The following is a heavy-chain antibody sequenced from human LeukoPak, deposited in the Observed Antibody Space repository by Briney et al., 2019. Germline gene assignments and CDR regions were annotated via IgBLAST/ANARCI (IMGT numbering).Heavy chain of an antibody. CDR1: GFTFSSYW. V-gene: IGHV3-7*01. J-gene: IGHJ6*03. CDR2: IKQDGREN. CDR3: ARVMSASVWRTYGSYYYYYYMDV. Sequence: GGLLRLSCAASGFTFSSYWMSWVRQAPGKGLEWVANIKQDGRENCSVDSVKGRFTSSRDNAKNSLYMQMNSLRAEDTAVYYCARVMSASVWRTYGSYYYYYYMDVWGKGTTVTVSS. D-gene: IGHD3-16*01.